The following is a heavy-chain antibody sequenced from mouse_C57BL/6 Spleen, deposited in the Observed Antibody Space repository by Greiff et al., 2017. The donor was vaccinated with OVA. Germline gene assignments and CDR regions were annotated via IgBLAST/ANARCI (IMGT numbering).Heavy chain of an antibody. CDR1: GFTFSSYA. Sequence: EVMLVESGGGLVKPGGSLKLSCAASGFTFSSYAMSWVRQTPEKRLEWVATISDGGRYTYYPDNVKGRFTISRDNAKNNLYLQMSHLKSEDTAMYYCARDRGITRYFDVWGTGTTVTVSS. CDR3: ARDRGITRYFDV. D-gene: IGHD2-4*01. J-gene: IGHJ1*03. V-gene: IGHV5-4*01. CDR2: ISDGGRYT.